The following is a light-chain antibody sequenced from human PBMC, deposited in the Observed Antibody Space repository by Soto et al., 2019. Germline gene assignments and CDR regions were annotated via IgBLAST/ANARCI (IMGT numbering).Light chain of an antibody. CDR1: SSDVGGYNY. CDR2: EVS. CDR3: DSYTSSRAYV. V-gene: IGLV2-14*01. J-gene: IGLJ1*01. Sequence: LRDHASVSRSPGDSITISCTGTSSDVGGYNYVSWYQQQSGKAPKLIIHEVSNRPSGVSNRFSGSKSGNTASLTISGLQAEEEADYYCDSYTSSRAYVFGIGTKVTVL.